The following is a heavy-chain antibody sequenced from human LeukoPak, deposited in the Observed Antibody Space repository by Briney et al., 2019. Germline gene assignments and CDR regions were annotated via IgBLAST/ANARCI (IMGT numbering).Heavy chain of an antibody. J-gene: IGHJ4*02. CDR1: GFTFSNHW. CDR3: ARHVPRGRSDFDC. Sequence: GGSLRLSCAASGFTFSNHWMAWVRQTPGKGPEWVANIDEDGDVKSYAESVKGRFTVSRDNGRTSVYLQMKSLRAEDTAIYYCARHVPRGRSDFDCWGQGALVTVS. CDR2: IDEDGDVK. D-gene: IGHD5-12*01. V-gene: IGHV3-7*01.